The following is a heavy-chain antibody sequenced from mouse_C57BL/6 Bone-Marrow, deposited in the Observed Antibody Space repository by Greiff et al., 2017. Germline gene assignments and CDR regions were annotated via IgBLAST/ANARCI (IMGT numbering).Heavy chain of an antibody. CDR2: INPNYGST. Sequence: VQLKEPGPELVKPGASVKISCKASGYSFTDYYMNWVKQSTGQSLEWIGVINPNYGSTSYNQKFKGKATLTVDQSSSTAYMQLNSLTSEDSAVYYCARRGEATVREISWYMDVWGTGTTVTVSS. J-gene: IGHJ1*03. CDR1: GYSFTDYY. V-gene: IGHV1-39*01. D-gene: IGHD1-1*01. CDR3: ARRGEATVREISWYMDV.